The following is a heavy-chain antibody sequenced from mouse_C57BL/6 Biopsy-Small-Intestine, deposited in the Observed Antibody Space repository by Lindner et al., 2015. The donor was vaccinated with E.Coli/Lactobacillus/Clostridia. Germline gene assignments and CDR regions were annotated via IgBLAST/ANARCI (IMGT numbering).Heavy chain of an antibody. CDR2: IIPTFGTT. J-gene: IGHJ4*01. Sequence: SVKVSCKASGGTFSNYTISWVRQAPGQGLEWMGWIIPTFGTTNYAQKFQGRVTITADKSTSTAYMEMSSLTFEDTAMYYCTRRAADGRKHYWFDPWGQGTLVTVSS. V-gene: IGHV1-79*01. D-gene: IGHD2-14*01. CDR3: TRRAADGRKHYWFDP. CDR1: GGTFSNYT.